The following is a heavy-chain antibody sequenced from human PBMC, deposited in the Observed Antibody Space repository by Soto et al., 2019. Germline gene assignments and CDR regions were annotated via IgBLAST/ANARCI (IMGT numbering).Heavy chain of an antibody. CDR2: ISGSGGST. D-gene: IGHD3-10*01. CDR1: GFTFSSYA. J-gene: IGHJ6*02. Sequence: GGSLRLSCAASGFTFSSYAMSWVRQAPGKGLEWVSAISGSGGSTYYADSVKGRFTISRDNSKNTLYLQMNSLRAEDTAVYYCAKVITMVRGVIASYYGMDVWGQGTTVTVSS. V-gene: IGHV3-23*01. CDR3: AKVITMVRGVIASYYGMDV.